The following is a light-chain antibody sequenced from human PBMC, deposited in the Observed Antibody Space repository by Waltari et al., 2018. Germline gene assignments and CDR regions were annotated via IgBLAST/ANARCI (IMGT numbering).Light chain of an antibody. Sequence: QAVVTQEPSLTVSPGRTVILPCGSSAGAVTGGHYPYWFQQEPGQAPMTLIYDTNIKHSWTPARFSGSLLGGKAALTLSGAQPEDEAEYYCLLYYSGTRVFGGGTKLTVL. CDR3: LLYYSGTRV. J-gene: IGLJ2*01. CDR2: DTN. CDR1: AGAVTGGHY. V-gene: IGLV7-46*01.